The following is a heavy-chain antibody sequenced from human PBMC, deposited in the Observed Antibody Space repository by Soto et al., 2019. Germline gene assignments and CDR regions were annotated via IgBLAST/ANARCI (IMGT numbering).Heavy chain of an antibody. Sequence: GGSLRLSCAASGFTFSDYYMSWIRQAPGKGLEWVSYISSSSSYTNYADSVKGRFTISRDNAKNSLYLQMNSLRAEDTAVYYCARDQYYGSGSYYGPFDYWGQGTLVTVSS. V-gene: IGHV3-11*05. CDR1: GFTFSDYY. J-gene: IGHJ4*02. D-gene: IGHD3-10*01. CDR2: ISSSSSYT. CDR3: ARDQYYGSGSYYGPFDY.